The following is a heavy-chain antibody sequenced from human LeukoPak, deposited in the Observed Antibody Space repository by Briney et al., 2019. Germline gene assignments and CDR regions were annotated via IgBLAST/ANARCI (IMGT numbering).Heavy chain of an antibody. Sequence: GGSLRLSCAASGFTFKSYGMHWVRQAPGKGLEWVAVISFDGGNEYYADSVKGRFSISRDKSNNTLYLQMSSLRAEDTAVYYCAKGLSRVRGLTYYGMDVWAEGPRSPSPQ. CDR2: ISFDGGNE. V-gene: IGHV3-30*18. J-gene: IGHJ6*04. D-gene: IGHD3-10*01. CDR1: GFTFKSYG. CDR3: AKGLSRVRGLTYYGMDV.